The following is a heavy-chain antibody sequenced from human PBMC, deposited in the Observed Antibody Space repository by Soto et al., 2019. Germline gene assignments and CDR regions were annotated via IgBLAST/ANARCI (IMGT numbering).Heavy chain of an antibody. Sequence: GGSLRLSCAASGFTFSSYSMNWVRQAPGKGLEWVSYISSSSSTIYYADSVKGRFTISRDNAKNSLYLQMNSLRDEDTAVYYCARAPFPGEWLEPYFDYWGQGTLVTVSS. D-gene: IGHD3-3*01. CDR1: GFTFSSYS. CDR2: ISSSSSTI. J-gene: IGHJ4*02. V-gene: IGHV3-48*02. CDR3: ARAPFPGEWLEPYFDY.